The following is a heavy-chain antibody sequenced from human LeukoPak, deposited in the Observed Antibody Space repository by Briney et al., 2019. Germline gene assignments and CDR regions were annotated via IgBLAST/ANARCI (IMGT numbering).Heavy chain of an antibody. D-gene: IGHD4-17*01. CDR3: ARSYYGAPLGDWFDP. Sequence: GGSLRLSCAASGFTFNSYGMHWVRQAPGKGLEWVTFIRFDGSEKFYANSVKGRITISRDNSKNSLYLQMTSLRAEDTAVYYCARSYYGAPLGDWFDPWGQGTLVTVSS. V-gene: IGHV3-30*02. CDR1: GFTFNSYG. J-gene: IGHJ5*02. CDR2: IRFDGSEK.